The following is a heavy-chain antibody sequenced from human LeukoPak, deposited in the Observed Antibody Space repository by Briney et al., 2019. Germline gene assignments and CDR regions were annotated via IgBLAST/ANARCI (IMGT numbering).Heavy chain of an antibody. CDR1: GYTFTSYY. CDR3: ARDLEWLPDDY. CDR2: INPSGGST. D-gene: IGHD3-3*01. V-gene: IGHV1-46*01. Sequence: GASVKVSCKASGYTFTSYYMHWVRQAPGQGLEWMGIINPSGGSTSYAQKFQGRVTMARDTSTSTVYMELSSLRSEDTAVYYCARDLEWLPDDYWGQGTLVTVSS. J-gene: IGHJ4*02.